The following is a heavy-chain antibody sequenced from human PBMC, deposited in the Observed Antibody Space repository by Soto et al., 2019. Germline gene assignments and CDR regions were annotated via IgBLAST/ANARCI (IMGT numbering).Heavy chain of an antibody. CDR2: ISAYNGNT. D-gene: IGHD6-13*01. V-gene: IGHV1-18*01. J-gene: IGHJ6*03. CDR1: GYTFTSYG. Sequence: GASVKVSCKASGYTFTSYGISWVRQAPGQGLEWMGWISAYNGNTNYAQKLQGRVTMTTDTSTSTAYMELSSLRSEDTAVYYCARDGYSAGYYYYMDVWGKGTTVTVSS. CDR3: ARDGYSAGYYYYMDV.